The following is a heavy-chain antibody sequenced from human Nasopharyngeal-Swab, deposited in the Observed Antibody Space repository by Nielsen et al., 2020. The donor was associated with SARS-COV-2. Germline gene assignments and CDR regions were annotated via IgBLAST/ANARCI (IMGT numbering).Heavy chain of an antibody. Sequence: SVKVSCKAPGGTFSNYAINWLRHVPGQGLEWMGGIIPIFTRPNTAQKFQGRVTLTADDSTSTAYMELSSLRYEDTAVYYCARVPTPEVYYYGMDVWGQGTSVTVSS. CDR2: IIPIFTRP. CDR1: GGTFSNYA. D-gene: IGHD1-14*01. CDR3: ARVPTPEVYYYGMDV. J-gene: IGHJ6*02. V-gene: IGHV1-69*13.